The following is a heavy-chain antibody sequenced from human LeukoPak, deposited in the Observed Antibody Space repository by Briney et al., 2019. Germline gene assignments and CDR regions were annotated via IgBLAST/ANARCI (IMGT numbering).Heavy chain of an antibody. J-gene: IGHJ4*02. CDR2: MNHSGGI. CDR1: GGSFSGYL. Sequence: SETLSLTCAVYGGSFSGYLWSWIRQPPVKGLEWIGEMNHSGGINYNPSLKSRVTISVDTSKNQFSLKLSSVTAADTAVYYCARGSRYSSSSWLPFGSWYRVAFDYWGQGTLVIVSS. D-gene: IGHD6-6*01. CDR3: ARGSRYSSSSWLPFGSWYRVAFDY. V-gene: IGHV4-34*01.